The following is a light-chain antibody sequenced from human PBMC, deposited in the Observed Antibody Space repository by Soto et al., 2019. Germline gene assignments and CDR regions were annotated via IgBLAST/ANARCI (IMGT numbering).Light chain of an antibody. CDR2: RAS. Sequence: EIVMTQSPATLSVSPGERATLSCRASQSVNSNLAWYQQKPGQAPRLLIYRASTGATGVPARFSGSGSGTEFTLTISSLQSEDFAVYYCQQYNNWPRTFGQGTRVEIK. J-gene: IGKJ1*01. CDR3: QQYNNWPRT. CDR1: QSVNSN. V-gene: IGKV3-15*01.